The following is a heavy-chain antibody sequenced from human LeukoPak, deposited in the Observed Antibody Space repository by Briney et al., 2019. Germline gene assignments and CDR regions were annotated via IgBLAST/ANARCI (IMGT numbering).Heavy chain of an antibody. Sequence: GRSLRLSCAASGFTFSSDGMHWVRQAPGKGLEWVAVISYDGSNKYCADSVKGRFTISRDNSKNTLYLQMNSLRAEDTAVYYCAKALAAAVDYWGQGTLVTVSS. J-gene: IGHJ4*02. V-gene: IGHV3-30*18. D-gene: IGHD6-13*01. CDR3: AKALAAAVDY. CDR2: ISYDGSNK. CDR1: GFTFSSDG.